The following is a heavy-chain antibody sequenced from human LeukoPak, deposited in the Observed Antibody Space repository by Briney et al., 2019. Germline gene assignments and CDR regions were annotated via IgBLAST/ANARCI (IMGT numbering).Heavy chain of an antibody. CDR1: GGSISSYY. V-gene: IGHV4-59*08. CDR3: ARSNIYSSNWKFDY. CDR2: IYYSGST. D-gene: IGHD6-13*01. Sequence: SETLSLTCTVSGGSISSYYWSWIRQPPGKGLEWIGYIYYSGSTNYNPSLKSRVTISVDTSKNQFSLKLSSMTAADTAVYYCARSNIYSSNWKFDYWGQGTLVTVSS. J-gene: IGHJ4*02.